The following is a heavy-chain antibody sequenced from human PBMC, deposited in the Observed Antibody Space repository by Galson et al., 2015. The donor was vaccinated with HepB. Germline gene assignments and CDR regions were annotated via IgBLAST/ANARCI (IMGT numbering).Heavy chain of an antibody. D-gene: IGHD2-15*01. J-gene: IGHJ3*01. Sequence: SLRLSCAASGLTVSGDYMTWVRQTPEKGLEWVSLIYNGVNKHYADSVEGRFTISRDDPNNTLYLQMNSLRVEDTAVYYCARDLGGWHSLFGVWGQGTVVTVSS. CDR3: ARDLGGWHSLFGV. CDR1: GLTVSGDY. CDR2: IYNGVNK. V-gene: IGHV3-53*01.